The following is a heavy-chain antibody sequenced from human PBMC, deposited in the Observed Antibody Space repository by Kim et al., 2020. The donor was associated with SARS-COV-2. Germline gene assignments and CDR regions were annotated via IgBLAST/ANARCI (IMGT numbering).Heavy chain of an antibody. CDR2: IKQDGSEK. V-gene: IGHV3-7*03. J-gene: IGHJ6*02. CDR3: ARVAPITMVRGVNPYYYYGRDV. D-gene: IGHD3-10*01. CDR1: GFTFSSYW. Sequence: GGSLRLSCAASGFTFSSYWMSWVRQAPGKGLEWVANIKQDGSEKYYVDSVKGRFTISRDNAKNSLYLQMNSLRAEDTAVYYCARVAPITMVRGVNPYYYYGRDVWGQGTTVTVSS.